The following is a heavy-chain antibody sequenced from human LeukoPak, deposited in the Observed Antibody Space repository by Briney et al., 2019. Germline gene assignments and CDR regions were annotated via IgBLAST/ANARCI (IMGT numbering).Heavy chain of an antibody. Sequence: GGSLRLSCAASGFTFSSYGMHWVRQAPGRGLEWVAVIWYDGSNKYYADSVKGRFTISRDNSKNTLYLQMNSLRAEDTAVYYCARDLGPAPGISVGGSGFGYWGQGTLVTVSS. CDR3: ARDLGPAPGISVGGSGFGY. CDR2: IWYDGSNK. D-gene: IGHD6-19*01. CDR1: GFTFSSYG. V-gene: IGHV3-33*01. J-gene: IGHJ4*02.